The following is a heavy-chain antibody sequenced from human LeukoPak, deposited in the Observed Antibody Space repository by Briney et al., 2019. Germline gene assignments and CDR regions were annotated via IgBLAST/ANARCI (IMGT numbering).Heavy chain of an antibody. V-gene: IGHV3-48*04. Sequence: AGGSLRLSCAASGFTFSSYSMNWVRQAPGKGLEWVSYISSSSSTIYYADSVKGRFTISRDNAKNTLYLQMNSLRAEDTAVYYCAREGIERTYYDFWSGIRRGFDPWGQGTLVTVSS. CDR1: GFTFSSYS. CDR3: AREGIERTYYDFWSGIRRGFDP. J-gene: IGHJ5*02. D-gene: IGHD3-3*01. CDR2: ISSSSSTI.